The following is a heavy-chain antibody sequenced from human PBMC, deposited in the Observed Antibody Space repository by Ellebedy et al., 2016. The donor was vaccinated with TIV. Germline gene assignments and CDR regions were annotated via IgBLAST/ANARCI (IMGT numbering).Heavy chain of an antibody. J-gene: IGHJ4*02. CDR2: ISHTGTRT. Sequence: PGGSLRLSFAASGFTFTSYAMSWFRQAPGKGLEWFSTISHTGTRTYYADSVEGRFPVSRDTSKTTLYLQMNSLRAEDTVTYYCVKGRGGGSESSAPRYYFDSWGLGTLVTVSS. CDR1: GFTFTSYA. CDR3: VKGRGGGSESSAPRYYFDS. D-gene: IGHD3-22*01. V-gene: IGHV3-23*01.